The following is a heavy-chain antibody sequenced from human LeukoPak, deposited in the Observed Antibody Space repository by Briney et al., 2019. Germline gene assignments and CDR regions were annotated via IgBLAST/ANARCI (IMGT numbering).Heavy chain of an antibody. J-gene: IGHJ5*02. CDR2: INHSGTT. CDR1: GGSVNTGSYY. V-gene: IGHV4-31*03. Sequence: SETLSLTCTVSGGSVNTGSYYWSWIRQHLGKGLEWIGYINHSGTTYYNPSLKSRVTISVDTSKNHFSLMLRSVTAADTAVYYCANYGSGTYRFDPWGQGTLVTVSS. CDR3: ANYGSGTYRFDP. D-gene: IGHD3-10*01.